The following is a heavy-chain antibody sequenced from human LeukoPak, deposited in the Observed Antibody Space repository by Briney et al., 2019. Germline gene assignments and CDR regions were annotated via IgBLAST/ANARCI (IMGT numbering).Heavy chain of an antibody. CDR1: GGSITGGGYS. CDR2: FYHGGST. CDR3: ARSAFAEGYSDL. V-gene: IGHV4-30-2*01. Sequence: PSETLSLTCTVSGGSITGGGYSWSWIRQAPGKGLEWIGYFYHGGSTSYNPSLRSRVTISVDRSKNQFSLKLTSVTAADTAVYYCARSAFAEGYSDLWGRGTLVTASS. J-gene: IGHJ2*01.